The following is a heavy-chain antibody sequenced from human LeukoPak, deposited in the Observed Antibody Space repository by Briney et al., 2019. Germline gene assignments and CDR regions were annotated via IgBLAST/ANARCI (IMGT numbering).Heavy chain of an antibody. J-gene: IGHJ5*02. CDR3: ARDYFNFLVVPNWFDP. V-gene: IGHV1-18*01. CDR2: ISTDNGYT. CDR1: GYTFTNYD. Sequence: ASVKVSCKASGYTFTNYDINWVRQAPGQGLEWMGWISTDNGYTNYGQNLQGRLTMTTDTSTSTAYMELRSLKSDDTAVYYCARDYFNFLVVPNWFDPWGQGTLVTVSS. D-gene: IGHD3-10*01.